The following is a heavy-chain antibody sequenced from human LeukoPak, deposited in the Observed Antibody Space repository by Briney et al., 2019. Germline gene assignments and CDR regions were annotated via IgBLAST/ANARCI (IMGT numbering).Heavy chain of an antibody. CDR3: ARKGVAAAGLDY. CDR2: IYYSGST. CDR1: GGSISSGGYY. D-gene: IGHD6-13*01. V-gene: IGHV4-61*08. Sequence: SQTLSLTCTVSGGSISSGGYYWSWIRQPPGKGLEWIGYIYYSGSTNYNPSLKSRVTISVDTSKNQFSLKLSSVTAADTAVYYCARKGVAAAGLDYWGQGTLVTVSS. J-gene: IGHJ4*02.